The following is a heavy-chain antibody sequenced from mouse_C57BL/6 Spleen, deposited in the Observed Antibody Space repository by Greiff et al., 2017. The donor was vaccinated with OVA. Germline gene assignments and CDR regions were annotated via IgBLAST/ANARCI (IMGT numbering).Heavy chain of an antibody. CDR1: GYAFTNYL. J-gene: IGHJ4*01. CDR3: ARPYYYGSSSYAMDY. Sequence: LVESGAELVRPGTSVKVSCKASGYAFTNYLIEWVKQRPGQGLEWIGVINPGSGGTNYNEKFKGKATLTADKSSSTAYMQLSSLTSEDSAVYFCARPYYYGSSSYAMDYWGQGTSVTVSS. CDR2: INPGSGGT. V-gene: IGHV1-54*01. D-gene: IGHD1-1*01.